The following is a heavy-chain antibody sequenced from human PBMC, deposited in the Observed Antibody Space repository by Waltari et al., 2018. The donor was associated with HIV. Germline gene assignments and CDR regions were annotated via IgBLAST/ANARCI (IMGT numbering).Heavy chain of an antibody. CDR3: ARLDCSGGSCSPFDS. CDR2: IYFSGTA. D-gene: IGHD2-15*01. CDR1: GDSVSSSTYY. J-gene: IGHJ5*01. V-gene: IGHV4-39*01. Sequence: QLHLQESGPGLVKPSEPLSLTCPVSGDSVSSSTYYWGWIRQPPGKGLEWIGTIYFSGTAYYNPSLKSRVTLSIDTSKNLFSLRLSSATAADTAVYYCARLDCSGGSCSPFDSWGQGTLVTVSS.